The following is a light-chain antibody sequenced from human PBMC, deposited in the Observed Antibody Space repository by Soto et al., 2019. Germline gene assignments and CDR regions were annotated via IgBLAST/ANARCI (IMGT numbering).Light chain of an antibody. J-gene: IGKJ3*01. CDR1: QAISNY. V-gene: IGKV1-27*01. CDR3: QMHNSAPFS. CDR2: TAS. Sequence: DIQMTQSPSSLSASVGDRVTITCRASQAISNYVAWYQQRPGKVPKLLIYTASTLQSGVPSRFSGSGSGTDFTLPISSLQPEDVATYYCQMHNSAPFSFGPGTKVDI.